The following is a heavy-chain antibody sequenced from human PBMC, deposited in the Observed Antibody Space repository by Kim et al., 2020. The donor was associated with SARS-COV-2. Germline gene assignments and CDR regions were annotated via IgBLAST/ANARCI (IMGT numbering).Heavy chain of an antibody. D-gene: IGHD3-10*01. J-gene: IGHJ4*02. Sequence: DSVKRRFTIARDNAKNSLYLQINSLRAEDTALYYCAKALDYDGSGSVMDYWGQGTLVTVSS. V-gene: IGHV3-9*01. CDR3: AKALDYDGSGSVMDY.